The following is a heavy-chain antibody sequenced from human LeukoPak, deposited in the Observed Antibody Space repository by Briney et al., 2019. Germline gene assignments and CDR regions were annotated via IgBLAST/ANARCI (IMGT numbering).Heavy chain of an antibody. CDR1: GASISSTGDY. CDR2: IYYTGRA. CDR3: VRHRQHCDGGSCFPPDS. Sequence: SETLSLTCTVSGASISSTGDYWGWIRQPPGKRLEWIGAIYYTGRAYYNPSLVSRFTISVDTSKHQFSLKLNSVTATDTAIYYCVRHRQHCDGGSCFPPDSWGQGTLVTVSS. J-gene: IGHJ4*02. V-gene: IGHV4-39*01. D-gene: IGHD2-15*01.